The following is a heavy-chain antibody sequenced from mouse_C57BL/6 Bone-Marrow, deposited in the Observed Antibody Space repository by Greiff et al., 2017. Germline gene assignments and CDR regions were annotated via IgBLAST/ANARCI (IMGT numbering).Heavy chain of an antibody. V-gene: IGHV1-55*01. D-gene: IGHD2-3*01. Sequence: VQLQQPGAELVKPGASVKMSCKASGYTFTSYWITWVKQRPGQGLEWIGDIYPGSGSTNYNEKFKSKATLTVDTSSSTAYMQLSSLTSEDSAVYYCARAPLDDGYYVRFAYWGQGTLVTVSA. CDR2: IYPGSGST. CDR3: ARAPLDDGYYVRFAY. CDR1: GYTFTSYW. J-gene: IGHJ3*01.